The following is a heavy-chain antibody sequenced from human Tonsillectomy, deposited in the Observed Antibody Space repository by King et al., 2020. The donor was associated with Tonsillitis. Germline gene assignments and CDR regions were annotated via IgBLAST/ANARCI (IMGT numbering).Heavy chain of an antibody. Sequence: VQLVESGAEVKKPGASVKVSCKASGYTFTSYAFSWIRQAPRQGPEWVGWISAYNGNTNYAQKLQGRVTMTTDTSTSTAYMELRSLRSDATAVYFCARDFEGYSSGWPNFDYWGQGTLVTVSS. D-gene: IGHD6-19*01. CDR1: GYTFTSYA. J-gene: IGHJ4*02. V-gene: IGHV1-18*04. CDR2: ISAYNGNT. CDR3: ARDFEGYSSGWPNFDY.